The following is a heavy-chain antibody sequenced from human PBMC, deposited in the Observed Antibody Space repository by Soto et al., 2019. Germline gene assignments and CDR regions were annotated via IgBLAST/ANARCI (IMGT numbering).Heavy chain of an antibody. Sequence: EVQLLESGGGLVQSGGSLRLSCAASGFTFSNYAMSWVRQAPGKGLEWVAAVSDSGGGTYFADSVKGRFTISRDNSKNTLYLQMNSLRAEDTALYYCAKAGGVRVLDAFDVWGQGTMVTVSS. D-gene: IGHD2-8*01. CDR1: GFTFSNYA. CDR3: AKAGGVRVLDAFDV. J-gene: IGHJ3*01. CDR2: VSDSGGGT. V-gene: IGHV3-23*01.